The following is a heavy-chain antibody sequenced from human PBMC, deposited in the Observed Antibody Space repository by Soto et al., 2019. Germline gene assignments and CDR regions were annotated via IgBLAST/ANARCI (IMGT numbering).Heavy chain of an antibody. CDR2: INAGNGNT. V-gene: IGHV1-3*01. D-gene: IGHD5-12*01. CDR1: GYTFTSYA. Sequence: ASVKVSCKASGYTFTSYAMHWVRQAPGQRLEWMGWINAGNGNTKYSQKFQGRVTITRDTSASTAYMELSSLRSEDTAVYYCARGTSQYIGYDDLDPWGQGTLVTVSS. J-gene: IGHJ5*02. CDR3: ARGTSQYIGYDDLDP.